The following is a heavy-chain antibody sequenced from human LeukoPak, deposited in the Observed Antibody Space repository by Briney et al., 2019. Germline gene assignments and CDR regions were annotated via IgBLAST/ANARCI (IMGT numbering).Heavy chain of an antibody. CDR1: GGSISSGGYY. J-gene: IGHJ4*02. Sequence: SETLSLTCTVSGGSISSGGYYWSWIRQHPGKGLEWLGYIYYSGSTYYNPSLKSRVTISVDTSKNQFSLKLSSVTAADTAVYYCARGLRYYYDSSGYTMEYYFDYWGQGTLVTVSS. CDR3: ARGLRYYYDSSGYTMEYYFDY. V-gene: IGHV4-31*03. D-gene: IGHD3-22*01. CDR2: IYYSGST.